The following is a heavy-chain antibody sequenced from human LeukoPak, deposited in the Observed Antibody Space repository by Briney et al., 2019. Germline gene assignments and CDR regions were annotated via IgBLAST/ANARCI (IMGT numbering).Heavy chain of an antibody. CDR1: GYTFTSYG. CDR3: ARDPYYYDSSGYQLDV. Sequence: ASVKVSFTASGYTFTSYGISWVRQAPGQGLEWMGWISAYNGNTNYAQKLQGRVTMTTDTSTSTAYMELRSLRSDDTAVYYCARDPYYYDSSGYQLDVWGQGTTVTVSS. J-gene: IGHJ6*02. CDR2: ISAYNGNT. V-gene: IGHV1-18*01. D-gene: IGHD3-22*01.